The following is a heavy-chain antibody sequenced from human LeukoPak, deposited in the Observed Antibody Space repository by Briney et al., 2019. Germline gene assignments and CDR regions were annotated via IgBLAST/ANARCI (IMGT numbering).Heavy chain of an antibody. V-gene: IGHV4-38-2*02. CDR2: IYHSGST. J-gene: IGHJ3*02. CDR1: GYSISSGYY. D-gene: IGHD6-13*01. Sequence: PSATLSLTCAVSGYSISSGYYWGWIRQPPGKGLEWIGSIYHSGSTYYNPSLKSRVTISVDTSKNQFSLKLSSVTAADTAVYYCARDPVGQHHAFDIWGQGTMVTVSS. CDR3: ARDPVGQHHAFDI.